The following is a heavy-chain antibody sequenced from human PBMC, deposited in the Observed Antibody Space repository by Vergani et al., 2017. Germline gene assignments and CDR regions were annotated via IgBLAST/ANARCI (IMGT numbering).Heavy chain of an antibody. Sequence: QVQLQQWGPGLVTPSGTLSLTCAVYGGSISSDNWWNWVRQAPGKGLQWIGEINHSGSTNYNPSLKSRVTISVDTSKNQFSLKLSSVTAADTAVYYCARGQYWFDPWGQGTLVTVSS. J-gene: IGHJ5*02. CDR2: INHSGST. CDR1: GGSISSDNW. CDR3: ARGQYWFDP. V-gene: IGHV4-4*02.